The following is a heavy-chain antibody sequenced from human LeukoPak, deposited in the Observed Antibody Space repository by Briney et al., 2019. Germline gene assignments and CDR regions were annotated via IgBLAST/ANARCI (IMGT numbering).Heavy chain of an antibody. D-gene: IGHD1-1*01. J-gene: IGHJ4*02. CDR2: ISTSGSSI. CDR1: GFTFSDYY. Sequence: GGSLRLSCAASGFTFSDYYMSWIRQAPGKGLEWVSYISTSGSSINYADSVKGRFTVSRDNAKNSLSLQMNSLRAEDTAVYYCANLTPDSTTPTDFWGQGTLVTVSS. CDR3: ANLTPDSTTPTDF. V-gene: IGHV3-11*01.